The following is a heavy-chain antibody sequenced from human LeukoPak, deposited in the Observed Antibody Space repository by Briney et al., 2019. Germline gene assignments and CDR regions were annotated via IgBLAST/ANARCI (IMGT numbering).Heavy chain of an antibody. V-gene: IGHV3-30*02. J-gene: IGHJ4*02. CDR1: GFTFSSYG. D-gene: IGHD6-13*01. CDR2: IRYDGSNK. Sequence: GGSLRLSCAASGFTFSSYGMHWVRQAPGKGLEWVAFIRYDGSNKYYADSVKGRFTISRDNSKNTLYLQMNSLRAEDTAVYYCAKDRGIGPIAAAGTPDYWGQGTLVTVSS. CDR3: AKDRGIGPIAAAGTPDY.